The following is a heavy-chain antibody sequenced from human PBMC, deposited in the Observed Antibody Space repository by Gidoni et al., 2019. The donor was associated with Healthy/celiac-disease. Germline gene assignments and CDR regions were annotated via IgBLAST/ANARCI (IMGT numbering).Heavy chain of an antibody. V-gene: IGHV1-8*01. CDR3: ARGRGSSSLYYYGMDV. CDR2: MNPNSGNT. Sequence: QVQLVQSGAEVKKPGASVKVSCKASGYTFTSYDINWVRQATGQGLEWMGWMNPNSGNTGYAQKFQGRVTMTRKTSISTAYMEVSSLRSEDTAVYYCARGRGSSSLYYYGMDVWGQGTTVTVSS. J-gene: IGHJ6*02. CDR1: GYTFTSYD. D-gene: IGHD6-6*01.